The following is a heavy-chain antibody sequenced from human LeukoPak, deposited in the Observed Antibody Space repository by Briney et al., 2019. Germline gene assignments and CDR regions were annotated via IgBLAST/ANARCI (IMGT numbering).Heavy chain of an antibody. V-gene: IGHV3-30*03. CDR1: GFTFSSYG. D-gene: IGHD2-2*01. J-gene: IGHJ4*02. CDR2: ISYDGSNK. CDR3: ATPGQAYYFDY. Sequence: GGSLRLSCAASGFTFSSYGMHWVRQAPGKGLEWVSVISYDGSNKYYGDSVKGRFTISRDNSKNTLYLQMNSLRAEDTAVYYCATPGQAYYFDYWGQGTLVTVSS.